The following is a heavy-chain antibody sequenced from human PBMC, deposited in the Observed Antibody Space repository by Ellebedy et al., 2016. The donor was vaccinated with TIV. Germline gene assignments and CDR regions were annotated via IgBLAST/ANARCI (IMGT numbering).Heavy chain of an antibody. Sequence: AASVKVSCKASGYTFTNYGITWVRQAPGQGLEWMGWISAYNGNTNYAQKLQGRVTMTTDTSTSTAYMELRSLRSDETAVYYCARVATAAGGGFDYWGQGTLVTVSS. CDR3: ARVATAAGGGFDY. CDR1: GYTFTNYG. D-gene: IGHD3-16*01. J-gene: IGHJ4*02. V-gene: IGHV1-18*04. CDR2: ISAYNGNT.